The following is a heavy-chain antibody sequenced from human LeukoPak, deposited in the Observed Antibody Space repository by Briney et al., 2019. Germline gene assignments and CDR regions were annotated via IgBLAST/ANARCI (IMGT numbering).Heavy chain of an antibody. J-gene: IGHJ6*03. CDR3: ARDFGPYGDGDRYYYYMDV. Sequence: AGGSLRLSCAASEFTVSNNYMSWVRQAPGKGLEWVSVIYTGGTTYYADSVKGRFTISRDNSKNTLCLQMNSLRPEDTAVYYCARDFGPYGDGDRYYYYMDVWGKGTTVTGSS. CDR2: IYTGGTT. D-gene: IGHD4-17*01. V-gene: IGHV3-66*02. CDR1: EFTVSNNY.